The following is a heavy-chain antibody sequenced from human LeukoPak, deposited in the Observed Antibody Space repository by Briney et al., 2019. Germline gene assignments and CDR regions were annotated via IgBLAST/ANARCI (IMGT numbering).Heavy chain of an antibody. J-gene: IGHJ4*02. D-gene: IGHD5/OR15-5a*01. Sequence: PGGSLRLSCAASGFTFSSYAMHWVRQAPEKGLQWVSTISTSGRATYYADSVEGRFTISRDNSKNTLYLQMNSLRADDTAVYYCAKARGSSVYEQFDYWGQGTQVTVSP. CDR1: GFTFSSYA. CDR2: ISTSGRAT. V-gene: IGHV3-23*01. CDR3: AKARGSSVYEQFDY.